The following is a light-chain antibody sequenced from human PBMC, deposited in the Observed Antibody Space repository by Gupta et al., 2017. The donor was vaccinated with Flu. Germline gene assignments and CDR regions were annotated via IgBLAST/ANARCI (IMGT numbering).Light chain of an antibody. CDR1: ESCSSN. CDR2: DAS. J-gene: IGKJ1*01. V-gene: IGKV3-15*01. Sequence: PGERATLFCRASESCSSNLPWYQQKPGQAPRLLIYDASTRATGIPARFSGSGSGTEFTLTISSLQSEDFALYYCQQYKSRWTFGQGTKVDIK. CDR3: QQYKSRWT.